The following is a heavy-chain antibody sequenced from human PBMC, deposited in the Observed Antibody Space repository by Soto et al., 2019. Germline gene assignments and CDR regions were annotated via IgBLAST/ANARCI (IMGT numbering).Heavy chain of an antibody. CDR2: VGRNDGGT. D-gene: IGHD4-17*01. Sequence: EVQFLESGGGLVQPGGSLRLSCAVSGFTFTSYAMTWVRQAPGKGLGGVSSVGRNDGGTFYADPVKGRFTDSRDVSKNTLYLQMNSLRTEDTAVYYCAKLGDGDYERRFDYWGQGILVTVS. CDR3: AKLGDGDYERRFDY. J-gene: IGHJ4*02. V-gene: IGHV3-23*01. CDR1: GFTFTSYA.